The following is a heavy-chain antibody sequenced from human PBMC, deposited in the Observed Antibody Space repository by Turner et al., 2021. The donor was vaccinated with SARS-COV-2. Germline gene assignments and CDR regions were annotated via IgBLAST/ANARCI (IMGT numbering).Heavy chain of an antibody. J-gene: IGHJ4*02. Sequence: EVQLLESGGGLVQPGDSLRLSCPGYGFILGDYAMTWVRQAPGGGLHWVSSITGRADKTYYADSLRGRFTVSRDNSKRTLYLQVNSLRAEDTAVYYCAKGDHPYGDYITPFDHWGQGTLVTVSS. CDR2: ITGRADKT. CDR3: AKGDHPYGDYITPFDH. CDR1: GFILGDYA. D-gene: IGHD4-17*01. V-gene: IGHV3-23*01.